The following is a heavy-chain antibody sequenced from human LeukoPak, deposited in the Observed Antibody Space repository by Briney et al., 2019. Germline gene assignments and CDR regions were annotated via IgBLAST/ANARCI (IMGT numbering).Heavy chain of an antibody. CDR1: GFGFSTYA. Sequence: PGGSLRLSCAASGFGFSTYAMSWVRQAPGKGLEWVSSISSSGDSTYYADAVKGRFTISRDNSKNTLYLQMNSLRAEDTAVYYCVEDVVVIVAAKPGIWGQGTLGAVSA. V-gene: IGHV3-23*01. CDR2: ISSSGDST. CDR3: VEDVVVIVAAKPGI. J-gene: IGHJ1*01. D-gene: IGHD2-15*01.